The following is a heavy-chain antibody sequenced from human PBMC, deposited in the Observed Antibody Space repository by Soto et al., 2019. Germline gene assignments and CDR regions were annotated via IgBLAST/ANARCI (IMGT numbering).Heavy chain of an antibody. Sequence: GASVKVSCKASGYTFTSYGISWVRQAPGQGLEWMGWISAYNGNTNYAQKLQGRVTMTTDTSTSTAYMELRSLRSDDTAVYYCARGNFCSGGSCYLLPGNYYYYYGMDVWGQGTTVTVSS. CDR1: GYTFTSYG. D-gene: IGHD2-15*01. V-gene: IGHV1-18*01. CDR3: ARGNFCSGGSCYLLPGNYYYYYGMDV. J-gene: IGHJ6*02. CDR2: ISAYNGNT.